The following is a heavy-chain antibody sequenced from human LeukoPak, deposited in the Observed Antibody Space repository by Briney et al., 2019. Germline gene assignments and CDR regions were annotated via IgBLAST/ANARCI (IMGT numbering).Heavy chain of an antibody. Sequence: SETLSFTCTVSGGSISSYYWSWIRQPPGKGLEWIGYIYYSGSTNYNPSLKSRVTISVDTSKNQFSLKLSSVTAADTAVYYCARKYYDFWSGYYKDYYFDYWGQGTLVTVSS. V-gene: IGHV4-59*01. CDR2: IYYSGST. CDR3: ARKYYDFWSGYYKDYYFDY. CDR1: GGSISSYY. J-gene: IGHJ4*02. D-gene: IGHD3-3*01.